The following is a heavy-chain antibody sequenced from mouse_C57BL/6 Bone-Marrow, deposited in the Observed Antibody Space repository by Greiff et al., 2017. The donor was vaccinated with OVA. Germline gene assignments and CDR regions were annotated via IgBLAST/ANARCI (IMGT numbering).Heavy chain of an antibody. D-gene: IGHD1-1*01. J-gene: IGHJ1*03. CDR1: GYTFTSYW. CDR3: AITTVVAKGYWYFDV. V-gene: IGHV1-55*01. CDR2: IYPGSGST. Sequence: QVQLKQPGAELVKPGASVKMSCKASGYTFTSYWITWVKQRPGQGLEWIGDIYPGSGSTNYNEKFKSKATLTVDTSSSTAYMQLSSLTSEDSAVYYCAITTVVAKGYWYFDVWGTGTTVTVSS.